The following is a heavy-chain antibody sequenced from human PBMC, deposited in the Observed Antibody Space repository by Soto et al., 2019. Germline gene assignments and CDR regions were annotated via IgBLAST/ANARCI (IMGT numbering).Heavy chain of an antibody. J-gene: IGHJ4*02. CDR2: IYYSGTT. CDR3: ARWGGGSGSYWFDY. D-gene: IGHD3-10*01. V-gene: IGHV4-59*12. Sequence: SETLSLTCTVSGGSISSYYWSWIRQPPGKGLEYIAYIYYSGTTNYNPSLKSRVTISVDKSKNQFSLKLSSVTAADTAVYYCARWGGGSGSYWFDYWGQGTLVTVSS. CDR1: GGSISSYY.